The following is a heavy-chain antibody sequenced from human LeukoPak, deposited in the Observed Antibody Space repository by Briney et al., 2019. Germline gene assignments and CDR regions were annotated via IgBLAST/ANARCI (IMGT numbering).Heavy chain of an antibody. Sequence: PSETLSLTCAVYGGSFSGYYWSWIRQPPGKGLEWIGEINHSGSTNYNPSLKSRVTISVDTSKNQFSLKLSSVTAADTAVYYCARRYSSGWLYNWFDPWGQGTLVTVSS. D-gene: IGHD6-19*01. CDR1: GGSFSGYY. V-gene: IGHV4-34*01. J-gene: IGHJ5*02. CDR2: INHSGST. CDR3: ARRYSSGWLYNWFDP.